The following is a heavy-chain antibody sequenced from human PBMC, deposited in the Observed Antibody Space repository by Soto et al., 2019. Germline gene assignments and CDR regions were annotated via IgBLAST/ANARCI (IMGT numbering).Heavy chain of an antibody. J-gene: IGHJ4*02. D-gene: IGHD3-22*01. CDR2: IYYTGST. V-gene: IGHV4-30-4*01. CDR3: ASTSYFDNSGSAN. Sequence: PSETLSLTCTVSGGSISSDNYYWSWIRQPPGKGLEWIGYIYYTGSTYYNPSLKSRVVISIDTSQNQFSLKLSSVTAADTAVYYCASTSYFDNSGSANWGRGTRGTVAS. CDR1: GGSISSDNYY.